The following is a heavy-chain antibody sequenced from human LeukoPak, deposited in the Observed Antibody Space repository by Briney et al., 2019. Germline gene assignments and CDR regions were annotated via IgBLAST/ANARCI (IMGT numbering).Heavy chain of an antibody. CDR1: GFTFSSYE. CDR3: ARAEMATIRSPVDY. J-gene: IGHJ4*02. Sequence: GGSLRLSCAASGFTFSSYEMNWVRQAPGKGLEWVSYISSSGSTIYYADSVKGRFTISRDNAKNSLYLQMNSLRAEDTAVCYCARAEMATIRSPVDYWGQGTLVTVSS. V-gene: IGHV3-48*03. CDR2: ISSSGSTI. D-gene: IGHD5-24*01.